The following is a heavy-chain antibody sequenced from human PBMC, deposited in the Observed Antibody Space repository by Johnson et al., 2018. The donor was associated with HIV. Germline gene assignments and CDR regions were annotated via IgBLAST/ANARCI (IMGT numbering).Heavy chain of an antibody. V-gene: IGHV3-15*02. J-gene: IGHJ3*02. D-gene: IGHD2-2*01. Sequence: VQLVESGGALVQPGGSLRVSCAASGFTFSNAWMSWVRQAPGKGLEWVGRIKSKTDGGTIDYGAPVKGRFTISRDDSKNTLYLQMNSLKTEDTAVYYCTTDWDMVVVPAPAFDIWGQGTMVTVSS. CDR2: IKSKTDGGTI. CDR3: TTDWDMVVVPAPAFDI. CDR1: GFTFSNAW.